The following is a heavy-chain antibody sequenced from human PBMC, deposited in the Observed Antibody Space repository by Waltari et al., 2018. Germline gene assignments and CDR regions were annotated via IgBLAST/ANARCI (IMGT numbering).Heavy chain of an antibody. D-gene: IGHD4-17*01. Sequence: VQLVESGGGVVQPGRSLRLSCAASGFTFSSYAMHWVRQAPGKGLVWVSRINSDGSSTSYADSVKGRFTISRDNAKNTLYLQMNSLRAEDTAVYYCASYMTTVPLRAFDIWGQGTMVTVSS. CDR2: INSDGSST. V-gene: IGHV3-74*02. J-gene: IGHJ3*02. CDR3: ASYMTTVPLRAFDI. CDR1: GFTFSSYA.